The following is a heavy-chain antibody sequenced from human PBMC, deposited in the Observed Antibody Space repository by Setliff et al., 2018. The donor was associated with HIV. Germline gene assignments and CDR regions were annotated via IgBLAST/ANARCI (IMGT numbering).Heavy chain of an antibody. CDR3: ARVPYPADYYMDV. D-gene: IGHD6-19*01. Sequence: SETLSLTCAVSGYSISSGYYWGWIRQPPGKGLELIGYIYYIGGTNYNPSLKSRVTISVDASKSQFSLKLTSVSAADTAIYYCARVPYPADYYMDVWGKGTTVTVSS. CDR2: IYYIGGT. J-gene: IGHJ6*03. V-gene: IGHV4-38-2*01. CDR1: GYSISSGYY.